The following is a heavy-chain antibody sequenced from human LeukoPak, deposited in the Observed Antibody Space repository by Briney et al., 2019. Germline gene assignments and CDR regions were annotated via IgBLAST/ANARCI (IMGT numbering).Heavy chain of an antibody. V-gene: IGHV1-24*01. Sequence: GASVKVSCKVSGYTFTELSMHWVRQAPGKGLEWMGGFDPEDGETIYAQKFQGRVTMTEDTSTDTAYMELSSLRSEDTAVYYCATDLRGQWLTPFWYWGQGTLVTVSS. D-gene: IGHD6-19*01. J-gene: IGHJ4*02. CDR1: GYTFTELS. CDR2: FDPEDGET. CDR3: ATDLRGQWLTPFWY.